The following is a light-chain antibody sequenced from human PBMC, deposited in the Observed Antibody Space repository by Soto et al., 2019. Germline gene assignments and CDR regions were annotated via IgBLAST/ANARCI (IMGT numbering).Light chain of an antibody. V-gene: IGLV2-8*01. CDR3: SSYAVSNNPYV. CDR2: EVS. J-gene: IGLJ1*01. CDR1: SSDVGGYNY. Sequence: QAALTQPPSSSGSPGQSFTISCTGTSSDVGGYNYVSWYQQHPGKAPKLMIYEVSKRPSGVPDRFSGSKSGNTASLTVSGLQAEDEADYYCSSYAVSNNPYVFGTGTKVTVL.